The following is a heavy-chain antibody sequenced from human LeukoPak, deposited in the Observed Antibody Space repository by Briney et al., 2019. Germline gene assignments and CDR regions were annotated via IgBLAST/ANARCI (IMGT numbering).Heavy chain of an antibody. D-gene: IGHD2-2*01. CDR2: ISGSGGST. CDR1: GFTFSSYA. V-gene: IGHV3-23*01. CDR3: AKDRTPVVPALSGMDV. J-gene: IGHJ6*02. Sequence: PGGSLRLSCAASGFTFSSYAMSWVRQAPGKGLEWVSAISGSGGSTYYADSVKGRFTISRDNSKNTLYLQMNSLRAEDTAVYYCAKDRTPVVPALSGMDVWGQGTTVTVSS.